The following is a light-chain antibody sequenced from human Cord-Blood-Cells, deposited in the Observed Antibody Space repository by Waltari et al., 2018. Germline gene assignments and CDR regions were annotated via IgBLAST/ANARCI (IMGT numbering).Light chain of an antibody. CDR1: QDISNY. J-gene: IGKJ2*03. Sequence: IQITRSPSSLSASVGDEVTITCQASQDISNYLNWYQQKPGKAPKLLIYDASNLETGVPSRFSGSGSGTDFTFTISSLQPEDIATYYCQQYDNPPPSFGQGTKLEIK. V-gene: IGKV1-33*01. CDR3: QQYDNPPPS. CDR2: DAS.